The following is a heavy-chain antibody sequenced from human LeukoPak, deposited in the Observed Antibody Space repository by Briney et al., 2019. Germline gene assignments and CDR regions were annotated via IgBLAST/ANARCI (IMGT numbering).Heavy chain of an antibody. CDR2: INPNSGGT. CDR1: GYTFTGYY. V-gene: IGHV1-2*02. J-gene: IGHJ4*02. CDR3: ARDSLVRRSSSPDY. D-gene: IGHD2-2*01. Sequence: ASVKVSCKASGYTFTGYYMHWVRQAPGQGLEWMGWINPNSGGTNYAQKFQGRVTMTRDTSMTTAYMELSSLRYDDTAVYYCARDSLVRRSSSPDYWGQGTLVTVSS.